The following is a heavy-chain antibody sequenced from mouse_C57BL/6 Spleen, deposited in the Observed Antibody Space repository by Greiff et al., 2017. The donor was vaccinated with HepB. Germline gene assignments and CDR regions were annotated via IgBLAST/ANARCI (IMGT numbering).Heavy chain of an antibody. V-gene: IGHV1-26*01. CDR1: GYTFTDYY. D-gene: IGHD6-1*01. CDR3: ERESLFYYAMDY. CDR2: INPNNGGT. J-gene: IGHJ4*01. Sequence: EVQLQQSGPELVKPGASVKISCKASGYTFTDYYMNWVKQSHGKSLEWIGDINPNNGGTSYNQKFKGKATLTVDKSSSTAYMELRSLTSEDSAVYYSERESLFYYAMDYWGQGTSVTVSS.